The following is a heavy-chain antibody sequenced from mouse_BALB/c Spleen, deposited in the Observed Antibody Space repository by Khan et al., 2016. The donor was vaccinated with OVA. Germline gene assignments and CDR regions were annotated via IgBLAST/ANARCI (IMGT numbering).Heavy chain of an antibody. CDR2: INTYTGEP. V-gene: IGHV9-3-1*01. CDR1: EYTFTNFG. D-gene: IGHD2-10*01. CDR3: ARHPYFSYTLAY. J-gene: IGHJ4*01. Sequence: QIQLVQSGPELKKPGETVKISCKASEYTFTNFGMNWVKQAPGKGLEWMGWINTYTGEPTYADDFKGRFAFSLETSASTAYLQISNLKNEDTATYFCARHPYFSYTLAYWGQGTSVTVSS.